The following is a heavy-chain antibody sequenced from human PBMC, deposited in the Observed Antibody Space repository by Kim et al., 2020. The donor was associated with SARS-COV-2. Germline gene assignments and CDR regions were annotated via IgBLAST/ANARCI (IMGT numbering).Heavy chain of an antibody. J-gene: IGHJ5*02. CDR3: ARESLYSTLGIFDP. V-gene: IGHV4-61*02. CDR2: IYTSGST. CDR1: GGSISSGSYY. D-gene: IGHD6-13*01. Sequence: SETLSLTCTVSGGSISSGSYYWSWIRQPAGKGLEWIGRIYTSGSTNYNPSLKSRVTISVDTSKNQFSLKLSSVTAADTAVYYCARESLYSTLGIFDPWGQGTLVTVSS.